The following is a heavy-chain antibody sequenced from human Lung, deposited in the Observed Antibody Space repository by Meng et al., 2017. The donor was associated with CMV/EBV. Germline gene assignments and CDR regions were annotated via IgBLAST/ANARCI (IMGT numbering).Heavy chain of an antibody. CDR2: INPNSGGT. J-gene: IGHJ5*02. CDR1: GSPFTGYY. CDR3: ARFVDTAMATGWFDP. D-gene: IGHD5-18*01. V-gene: IGHV1-2*02. Sequence: SGSPFTGYYMHWVRQAPGQGLEWMGWINPNSGGTNYAQKFQGRVTMTRDTSISTAYVELSRLRSDDTAVYYCARFVDTAMATGWFDPWGQGTLVTVSS.